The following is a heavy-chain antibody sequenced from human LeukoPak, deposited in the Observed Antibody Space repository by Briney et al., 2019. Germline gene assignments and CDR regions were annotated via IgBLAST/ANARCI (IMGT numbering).Heavy chain of an antibody. J-gene: IGHJ5*02. V-gene: IGHV3-7*03. CDR1: GFTFSSYW. CDR3: ARVDGHAHWFDP. Sequence: GGSLRLSCAASGFTFSSYWMSWVRQAPGKGLEWVANIKQDGSEKYCMDSVKGRFTVSRDNAKNSLYLQMKSLRAEDTAVYHCARVDGHAHWFDPRGQGTLVTVSS. CDR2: IKQDGSEK.